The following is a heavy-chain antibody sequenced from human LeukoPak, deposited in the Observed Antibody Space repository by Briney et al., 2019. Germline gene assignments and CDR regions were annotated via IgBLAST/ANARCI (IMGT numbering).Heavy chain of an antibody. V-gene: IGHV3-74*01. CDR1: GFSFSNYW. Sequence: PGGSLRLSCAASGFSFSNYWFHRVRQAPGEGLVWVSRTNEHGTIINYADSVKGRFTISRDNAKNTLYLQMNSLRTEDSALYYCVVDLSGSADYWGQGTLVTVSS. D-gene: IGHD3-10*01. CDR3: VVDLSGSADY. CDR2: TNEHGTII. J-gene: IGHJ4*02.